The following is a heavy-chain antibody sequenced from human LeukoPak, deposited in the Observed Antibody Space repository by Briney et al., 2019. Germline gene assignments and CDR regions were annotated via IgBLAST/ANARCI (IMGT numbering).Heavy chain of an antibody. J-gene: IGHJ4*02. D-gene: IGHD2-15*01. CDR3: AKSPAPDCSGGSCYSG. CDR2: INSDGSST. CDR1: GFTFSSYW. Sequence: GGSLRLSCAASGFTFSSYWMHWVRQAPGKGLVWVSRINSDGSSTNYADSVKGRFTISRDNAKNTLYLQMNSLRAEDTAVYYCAKSPAPDCSGGSCYSGWGQGTLVTVSS. V-gene: IGHV3-74*01.